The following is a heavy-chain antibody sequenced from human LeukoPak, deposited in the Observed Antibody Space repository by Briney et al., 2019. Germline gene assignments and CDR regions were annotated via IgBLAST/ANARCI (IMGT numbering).Heavy chain of an antibody. Sequence: PSETLSLTCSVCVGSISSGSYYWSWIRQPAGKGLEWIGRIYTSGSTNYNPSLKSRVTISVDTSKNQFSLKLSSVTAADTAVYYCAREPVEMATHFDYWGQGTLVTVSS. CDR3: AREPVEMATHFDY. CDR1: VGSISSGSYY. CDR2: IYTSGST. J-gene: IGHJ4*02. V-gene: IGHV4-61*02. D-gene: IGHD5-24*01.